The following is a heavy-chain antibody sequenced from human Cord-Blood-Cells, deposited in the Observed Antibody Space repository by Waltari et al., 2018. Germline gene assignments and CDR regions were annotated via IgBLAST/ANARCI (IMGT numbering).Heavy chain of an antibody. V-gene: IGHV3-74*01. CDR2: INSDESST. J-gene: IGHJ4*02. CDR1: GFTFSSYW. CDR3: ASDLAAAGTDY. D-gene: IGHD6-13*01. Sequence: EVQLVESGGGLVQPGGSLRLSCAASGFTFSSYWMHWVRQAPGKGLVWVSRINSDESSTSYADSVKGRFTISRDNAKNTLYLQMNSLRAEDTAVYYCASDLAAAGTDYWGQGTLVTVSS.